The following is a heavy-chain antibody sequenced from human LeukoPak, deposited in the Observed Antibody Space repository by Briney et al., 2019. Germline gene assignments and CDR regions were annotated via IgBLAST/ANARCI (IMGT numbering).Heavy chain of an antibody. J-gene: IGHJ4*02. CDR1: GGSFSGYY. CDR2: INHTGST. D-gene: IGHD5-12*01. CDR3: ARGALSIVATHFDY. Sequence: PSETLSLTCDVYGGSFSGYYWSWIRQPPGKGLEWIGEINHTGSTYYKLSLMSRVTISVDTSKNQFSLKLSSVTAADTGVYYCARGALSIVATHFDYWGQGTLVTVSP. V-gene: IGHV4-34*01.